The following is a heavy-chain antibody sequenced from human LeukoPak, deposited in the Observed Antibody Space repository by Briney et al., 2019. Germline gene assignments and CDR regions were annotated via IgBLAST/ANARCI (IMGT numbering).Heavy chain of an antibody. V-gene: IGHV1-69*13. J-gene: IGHJ4*02. CDR1: GGTFSSYA. Sequence: SVKVSCKASGGTFSSYAISWVRQAPGQGLEWMGGIIPIFGTANYAQKFQGRVTITADQSTSTASMELSSLRSEDTAVYYCAKEVDCPSDCLFFHSWGQGTLVTVSS. CDR2: IIPIFGTA. CDR3: AKEVDCPSDCLFFHS. D-gene: IGHD2-21*02.